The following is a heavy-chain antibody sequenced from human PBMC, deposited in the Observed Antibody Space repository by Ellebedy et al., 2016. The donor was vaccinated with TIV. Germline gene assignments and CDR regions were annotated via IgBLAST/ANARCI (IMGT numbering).Heavy chain of an antibody. D-gene: IGHD3-22*01. Sequence: GGSLRLXXAASGFTFSVYAMTWVRQAPGKGLEWISLIGGLDTGTYYADSVKGRFTISRDNSKNTLHLQMNSLRVEDTALYYCALDPQEIFDSSFDPWGQGTLVTVSS. CDR2: IGGLDTGT. CDR3: ALDPQEIFDSSFDP. J-gene: IGHJ5*02. V-gene: IGHV3-23*03. CDR1: GFTFSVYA.